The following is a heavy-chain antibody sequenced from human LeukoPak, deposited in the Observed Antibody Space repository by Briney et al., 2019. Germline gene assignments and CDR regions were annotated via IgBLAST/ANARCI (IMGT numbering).Heavy chain of an antibody. V-gene: IGHV4-34*01. J-gene: IGHJ5*02. CDR2: INHSGST. Sequence: SETLSLTCAVYGGSFSGYYWSWVRQSPGKGLEWIGEINHSGSTNYNPSLKSRVTMSVDTSKNQFSLKLSSVTAADTAVYYCARRTSYYYDSSGPGRWFDPWGQGALVTVSS. D-gene: IGHD3-22*01. CDR1: GGSFSGYY. CDR3: ARRTSYYYDSSGPGRWFDP.